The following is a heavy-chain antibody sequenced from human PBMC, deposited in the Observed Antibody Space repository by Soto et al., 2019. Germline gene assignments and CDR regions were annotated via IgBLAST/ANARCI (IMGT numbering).Heavy chain of an antibody. CDR2: INHSGST. D-gene: IGHD2-15*01. CDR1: GGSFSGYY. J-gene: IGHJ4*02. V-gene: IGHV4-34*01. Sequence: QVQLQQWGAGPLKPSETLSLTCAVYGGSFSGYYWSWIRQPPGKGLEWIGEINHSGSTNYNPSLKSRVTISVDTSKNQFSLKLSSVTAADTAVYYCARGRLGYCSGGSCRYYFDYWGQGTLVTVSS. CDR3: ARGRLGYCSGGSCRYYFDY.